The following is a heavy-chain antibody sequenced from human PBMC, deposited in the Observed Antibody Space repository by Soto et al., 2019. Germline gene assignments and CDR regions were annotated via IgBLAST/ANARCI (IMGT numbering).Heavy chain of an antibody. CDR1: GGSISSYY. CDR3: ARSTMVRGVIMAPDY. J-gene: IGHJ4*02. CDR2: IYYSGST. V-gene: IGHV4-59*01. D-gene: IGHD3-10*01. Sequence: SEILSLTCTVSGGSISSYYWSWIRQPPGKGLEWIGYIYYSGSTNYNPSLKSRVTISVDTSKNQFSLKLSSVTAADTAVYYCARSTMVRGVIMAPDYWGQGTLVTVS.